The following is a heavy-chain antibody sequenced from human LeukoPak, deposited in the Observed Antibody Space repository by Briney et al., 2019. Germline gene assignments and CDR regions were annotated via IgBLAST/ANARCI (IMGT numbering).Heavy chain of an antibody. D-gene: IGHD2-2*01. CDR2: IVVGSGNT. V-gene: IGHV1-58*02. J-gene: IGHJ5*02. CDR3: AADDLIGYCSSTSCRGWFDP. CDR1: GFTFTSSA. Sequence: SVKVSCKASGFTFTSSAMQWVRQARGQRLEWIGWIVVGSGNTNYAQKFQERVTITRDMSTSTAYMELSSLRSEDTAVYYCAADDLIGYCSSTSCRGWFDPWGQGTLVTVSS.